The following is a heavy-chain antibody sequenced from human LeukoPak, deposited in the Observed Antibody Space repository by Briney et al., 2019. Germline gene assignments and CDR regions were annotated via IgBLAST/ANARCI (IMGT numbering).Heavy chain of an antibody. CDR3: ARGTDHYYYDMDV. D-gene: IGHD1-1*01. CDR2: ISGSGGST. Sequence: PGGSLRLSCAASGFTFSSYAMSWVRQAPGNGLEWVSAISGSGGSTYYADSVKGRFTISRDNSKNTLYLQMNSLRAEDTAVYYCARGTDHYYYDMDVWGQGTTVTVSS. V-gene: IGHV3-23*01. J-gene: IGHJ6*02. CDR1: GFTFSSYA.